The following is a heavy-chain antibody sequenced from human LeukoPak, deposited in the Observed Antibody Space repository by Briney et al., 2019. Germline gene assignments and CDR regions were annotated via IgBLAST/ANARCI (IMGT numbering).Heavy chain of an antibody. J-gene: IGHJ4*02. Sequence: ASVKVSCKASGYTFTSYYMHWVRQAPGQGLEWMGIINPSGGSTSYAQKFQGRVTMTRDTSISTAYMELSRLRSDDTAVYYCARGPPGSIDGGGVFDYWGQGTLVTVSS. D-gene: IGHD2-15*01. CDR2: INPSGGST. CDR3: ARGPPGSIDGGGVFDY. CDR1: GYTFTSYY. V-gene: IGHV1-46*01.